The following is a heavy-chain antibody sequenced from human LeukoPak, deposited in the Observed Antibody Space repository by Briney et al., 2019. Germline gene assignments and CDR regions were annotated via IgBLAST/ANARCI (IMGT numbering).Heavy chain of an antibody. V-gene: IGHV4-59*08. J-gene: IGHJ4*02. D-gene: IGHD3-22*01. CDR2: IYYSGST. Sequence: SETLSLTCTVYGGSINSYYWSWIRQPPGQGLEWIGQIYYSGSTNYNPSLQSRVTMSVDTSKNQFSLNLSSVTAADTAVYYCARRQYYDSDGYWYYFDYWGQGILVTVSS. CDR3: ARRQYYDSDGYWYYFDY. CDR1: GGSINSYY.